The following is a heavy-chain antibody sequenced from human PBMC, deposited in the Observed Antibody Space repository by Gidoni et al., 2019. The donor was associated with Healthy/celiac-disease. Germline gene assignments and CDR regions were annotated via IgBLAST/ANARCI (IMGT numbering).Heavy chain of an antibody. J-gene: IGHJ3*02. CDR2: ISGSGGST. CDR1: GFTFSSYA. V-gene: IGHV3-23*01. CDR3: AKDRGSGGFGRSRAVVPAKNDAFDI. Sequence: EVQLLESGGGLVQPGGSLRLSCAASGFTFSSYAMSWVRQAPGKGLEWVSAISGSGGSTYYADSVKGRFTISRDNSKNTLYLQMNSLRAEDTAVYYCAKDRGSGGFGRSRAVVPAKNDAFDIWGQGTMVTVSS. D-gene: IGHD2-2*01.